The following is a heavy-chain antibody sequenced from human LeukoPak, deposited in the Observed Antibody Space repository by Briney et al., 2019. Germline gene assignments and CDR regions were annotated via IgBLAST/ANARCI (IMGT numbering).Heavy chain of an antibody. V-gene: IGHV1-2*02. Sequence: ASVKVSCKASGYTFTGYYMHWVRQAPGQGLEWMGWINPNSGGTNYAQKFQGRVTVTRDTSISTAYMELSRLRSDDTAVYYCARAQSRTHWDGFDIWGQGTMVTLPS. CDR1: GYTFTGYY. CDR3: ARAQSRTHWDGFDI. D-gene: IGHD5-24*01. CDR2: INPNSGGT. J-gene: IGHJ3*02.